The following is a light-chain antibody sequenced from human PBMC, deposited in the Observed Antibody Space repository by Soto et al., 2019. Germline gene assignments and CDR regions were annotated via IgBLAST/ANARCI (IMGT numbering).Light chain of an antibody. CDR3: NSYTSNNTYV. J-gene: IGLJ1*01. Sequence: QSVLTQPASVSGSPGQAITISCSGTSSDVGAFNYVSRYQQHPGKAPKLMIYDVSSRPSGVSNRFSGSKSGNTASLTIPGLRAEDEADYYCNSYTSNNTYVFGTGTKVTVL. CDR1: SSDVGAFNY. CDR2: DVS. V-gene: IGLV2-14*03.